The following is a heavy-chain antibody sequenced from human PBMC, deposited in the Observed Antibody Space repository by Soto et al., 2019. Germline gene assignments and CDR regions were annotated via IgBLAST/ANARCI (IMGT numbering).Heavy chain of an antibody. Sequence: QVQLVQSGAEMKKPGSSVKVSCQSSGGTFNTYAMNWVRQAPGQGPEWMGDISPIFSAANYAPKFQGRVTITADESTGTSYMQLSSLTSEDTALYFCAREVQVHTPAFVYWGQGTLVTVSS. D-gene: IGHD3-10*01. CDR2: ISPIFSAA. CDR1: GGTFNTYA. V-gene: IGHV1-69*19. CDR3: AREVQVHTPAFVY. J-gene: IGHJ4*02.